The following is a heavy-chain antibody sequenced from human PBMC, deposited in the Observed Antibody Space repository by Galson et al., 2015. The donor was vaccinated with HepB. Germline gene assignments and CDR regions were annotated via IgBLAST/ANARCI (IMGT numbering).Heavy chain of an antibody. D-gene: IGHD5-24*01. CDR1: GYDFNKYG. V-gene: IGHV1-18*01. J-gene: IGHJ6*02. Sequence: SVKVSCKVSGYDFNKYGLSWVRQAPGQGLEWLGWVSGYDGSANYSPKFRGRVTMTTQTSTGTAYLEVRSLTSDDTAVHYCARDSRLELHLNNYFSYGMDIWGQGTAVTVS. CDR3: ARDSRLELHLNNYFSYGMDI. CDR2: VSGYDGSA.